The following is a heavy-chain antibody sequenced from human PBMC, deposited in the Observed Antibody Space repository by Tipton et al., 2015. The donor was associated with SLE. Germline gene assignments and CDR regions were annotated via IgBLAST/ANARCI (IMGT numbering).Heavy chain of an antibody. J-gene: IGHJ4*02. D-gene: IGHD6-13*01. CDR3: ARGGMY. CDR1: GGSISSGNYS. CDR2: IYTSGNT. V-gene: IGHV4-61*09. Sequence: TLSLTCTVPGGSISSGNYSWNWIRQPAGKALEWIGNIYTSGNTNYSPSLKSRVTISVDTSKNQFSLKMSSVTAADTAVYYCARGGMYWGQGTLVTVSS.